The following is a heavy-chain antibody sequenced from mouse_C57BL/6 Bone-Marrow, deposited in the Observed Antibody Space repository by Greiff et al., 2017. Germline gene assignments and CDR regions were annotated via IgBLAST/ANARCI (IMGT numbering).Heavy chain of an antibody. CDR1: GYTFTDYY. CDR2: INPYNGGT. V-gene: IGHV1-19*01. CDR3: AREGYDWYFDV. Sequence: EVQLRQSGPVLVKPGASVKMSCKASGYTFTDYYMNWVKQSHGKSLEWIGVINPYNGGTSYNQKFKGKATLTVDTSSSTAYMELNSLTSEDSAVYYCAREGYDWYFDVWGTGTTVTVSS. D-gene: IGHD3-1*01. J-gene: IGHJ1*03.